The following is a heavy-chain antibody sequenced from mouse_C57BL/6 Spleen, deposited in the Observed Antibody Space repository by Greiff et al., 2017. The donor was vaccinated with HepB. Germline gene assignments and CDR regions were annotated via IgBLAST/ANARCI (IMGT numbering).Heavy chain of an antibody. CDR1: GYSITSGYY. CDR2: ISYDGSN. Sequence: ESGPGLVKPSQSLSLTCSVTGYSITSGYYWNWIRQFPGNKLEWMGYISYDGSNNYNPSLKNRISITRDTSKNQFFLKLNSVTTEDTATYYCAHYYGYWYFDVWGTGTTVTVSS. J-gene: IGHJ1*03. CDR3: AHYYGYWYFDV. D-gene: IGHD1-1*01. V-gene: IGHV3-6*01.